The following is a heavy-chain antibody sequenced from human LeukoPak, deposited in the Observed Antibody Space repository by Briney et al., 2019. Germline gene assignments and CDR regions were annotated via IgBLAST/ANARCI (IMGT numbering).Heavy chain of an antibody. CDR3: AREGVGELSFDY. D-gene: IGHD3-16*01. CDR2: IIPIFGTA. Sequence: SVKVSCKASGGTFSSYAISWVRQAPGQGLEWMGGIIPIFGTANYAQKFQGRVTITADESTSTAYMELSSLRSEDTAVYYCAREGVGELSFDYWGQGILVTVSS. V-gene: IGHV1-69*01. J-gene: IGHJ4*02. CDR1: GGTFSSYA.